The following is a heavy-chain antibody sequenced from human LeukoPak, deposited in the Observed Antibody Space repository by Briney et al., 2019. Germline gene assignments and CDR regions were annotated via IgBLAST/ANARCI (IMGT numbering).Heavy chain of an antibody. D-gene: IGHD6-13*01. Sequence: GGSLRLSCAVSGFTFSSYAMSWVRQAPGKGLEWVSAISGSGGSTYYADSVRGRFTFSRDISKNTLYLQMNSLRAKDTAVYYCAKDRVSIAAAGRLACDGGWAYYYYRRHVWGQGTAVTVSS. V-gene: IGHV3-23*01. J-gene: IGHJ6*02. CDR1: GFTFSSYA. CDR2: ISGSGGST. CDR3: AKDRVSIAAAGRLACDGGWAYYYYRRHV.